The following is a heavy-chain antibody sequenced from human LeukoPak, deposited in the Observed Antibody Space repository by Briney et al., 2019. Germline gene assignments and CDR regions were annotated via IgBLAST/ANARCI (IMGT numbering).Heavy chain of an antibody. CDR3: ARGSSWYKDYYYGMDV. Sequence: SETLSLTCTVSGGSISRYYWSWVRQPPGKGLEWIGYIYYSGSTNYNPSLKSRVTISVDTSKNQFSLKLSSVTAADTAVYYCARGSSWYKDYYYGMDVWGKGTTVTVSS. V-gene: IGHV4-59*01. D-gene: IGHD6-13*01. J-gene: IGHJ6*04. CDR1: GGSISRYY. CDR2: IYYSGST.